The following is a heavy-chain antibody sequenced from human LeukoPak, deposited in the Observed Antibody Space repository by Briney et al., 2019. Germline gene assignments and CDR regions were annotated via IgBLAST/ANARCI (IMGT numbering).Heavy chain of an antibody. CDR1: SGSISTSNYY. CDR2: IFYSGST. D-gene: IGHD5-18*01. V-gene: IGHV4-39*07. J-gene: IGHJ6*03. Sequence: PSETLSLTCTVSSGSISTSNYYWGWVRQPPGKALEWIGNIFYSGSTHYSPSLKSRVTISLDTSRNQFSLKLSSVTAADTAVYYCARTTEGGYTYGYFYYYYMDVWGKGTTVTISS. CDR3: ARTTEGGYTYGYFYYYYMDV.